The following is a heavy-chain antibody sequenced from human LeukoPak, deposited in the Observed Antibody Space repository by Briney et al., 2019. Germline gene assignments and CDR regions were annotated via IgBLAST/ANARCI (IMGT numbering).Heavy chain of an antibody. V-gene: IGHV4-39*01. CDR2: VYYSGKT. CDR1: GGSISRSYYY. J-gene: IGHJ5*02. CDR3: ARHVGFITMVRGVINNNWFDP. Sequence: SETLSLTCTVSGGSISRSYYYWGWIRQPPGKGLEWVGSVYYSGKTFYSPSLESRVTISVDTSKNHFSLRLISVTAADTAVYYCARHVGFITMVRGVINNNWFDPWGQGTLVTVSS. D-gene: IGHD3-10*01.